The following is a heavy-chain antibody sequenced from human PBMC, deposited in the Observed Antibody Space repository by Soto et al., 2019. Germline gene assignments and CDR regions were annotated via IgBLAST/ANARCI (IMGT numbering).Heavy chain of an antibody. J-gene: IGHJ4*02. CDR3: ARAGGTAMVKDFDY. CDR1: GSSVTSDIHS. Sequence: QVQLQESGPGLVKPSETLSLTCTVSGSSVTSDIHSWSWIRQPPGKGLEWVGYISYSGSTNYNTSLKSRVTISVDTSKNQFSLKLSSVTAADTAVYYCARAGGTAMVKDFDYWGQGAPVTVSS. CDR2: ISYSGST. D-gene: IGHD5-18*01. V-gene: IGHV4-61*01.